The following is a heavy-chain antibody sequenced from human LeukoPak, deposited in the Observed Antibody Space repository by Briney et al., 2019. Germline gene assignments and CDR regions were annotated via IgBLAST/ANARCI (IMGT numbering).Heavy chain of an antibody. V-gene: IGHV3-33*01. CDR2: IWYDGSNK. CDR3: ARESQRWLQSDY. CDR1: GFTFSSYG. D-gene: IGHD5-24*01. J-gene: IGHJ4*02. Sequence: GGSLRLSCAASGFTFSSYGMHWVRQAPGKGLEWVAVIWYDGSNKYYADSVKGRFTISRDNSKNTLYLQMNSLRSEDTAVYYCARESQRWLQSDYWGQGALVTVSS.